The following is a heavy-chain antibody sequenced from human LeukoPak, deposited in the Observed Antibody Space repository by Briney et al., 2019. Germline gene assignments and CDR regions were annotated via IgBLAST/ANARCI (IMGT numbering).Heavy chain of an antibody. CDR1: GGSISSYY. CDR3: ARETPSDSSGYYYSFDY. V-gene: IGHV4-59*01. CDR2: IYYSGST. Sequence: SETLSLTCTVSGGSISSYYWSWIRQPPEKGLEWIGYIYYSGSTNYNPSLKSRVTISVDTSKNQFSLKLSSVTAADTAVCYCARETPSDSSGYYYSFDYWGQGTLVTVSS. J-gene: IGHJ4*02. D-gene: IGHD3-22*01.